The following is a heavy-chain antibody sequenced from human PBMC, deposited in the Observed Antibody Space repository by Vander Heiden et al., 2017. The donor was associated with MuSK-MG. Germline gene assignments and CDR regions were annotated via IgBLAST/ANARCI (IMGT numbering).Heavy chain of an antibody. V-gene: IGHV1-2*02. CDR2: INPNSGGT. Sequence: QVQLVQSGAEVKKPGASVKVSCKASGYTFTGYYMHWVRQAPGQGLEWMGWINPNSGGTNYAQKFQGRVTMTRDTSISTAYMELSRLRSDDTAVYSCARVEYYDFWSGYYFDYWGQGTLVTVSS. CDR1: GYTFTGYY. D-gene: IGHD3-3*01. CDR3: ARVEYYDFWSGYYFDY. J-gene: IGHJ4*02.